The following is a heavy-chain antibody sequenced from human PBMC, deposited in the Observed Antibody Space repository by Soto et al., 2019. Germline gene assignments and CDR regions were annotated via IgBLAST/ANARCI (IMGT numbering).Heavy chain of an antibody. CDR1: GGSISSGGYY. CDR2: IYYSGST. J-gene: IGHJ4*02. D-gene: IGHD2-21*02. Sequence: PSETLSLTCTVSGGSISSGGYYWSWIRQHPGKGLEWIGYIYYSGSTYYNPSLKSRVTISVDTSKNQFSLKLSSVTAADTAVYYCARVYGGNSWFDYWGQGTLVTVS. CDR3: ARVYGGNSWFDY. V-gene: IGHV4-30-4*08.